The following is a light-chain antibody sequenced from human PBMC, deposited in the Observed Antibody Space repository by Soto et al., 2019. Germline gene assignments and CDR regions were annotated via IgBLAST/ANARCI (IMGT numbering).Light chain of an antibody. CDR3: QQYSRSPWK. Sequence: EIVLTQSPATLSVSPGERATLSCRANQTISSNLAWYQQKPGQAPRLLIYGASSRATGIPDRFSGSGSGTDFTLTISRLEPEDFAVFYCQQYSRSPWKLGQGTKVDIK. J-gene: IGKJ1*01. CDR1: QTISSN. CDR2: GAS. V-gene: IGKV3-20*01.